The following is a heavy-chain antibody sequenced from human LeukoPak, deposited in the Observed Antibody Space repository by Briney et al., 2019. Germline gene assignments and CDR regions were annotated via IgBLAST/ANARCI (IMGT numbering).Heavy chain of an antibody. J-gene: IGHJ4*02. CDR3: ASSEADDYSADY. CDR2: ISYSGNT. D-gene: IGHD2-21*01. V-gene: IGHV4-59*08. Sequence: SETLSLTCTVTGGSISSYYWSWIRQTPGKGLEWIGYISYSGNTNYNPSLKSRVTISVDTSKNQFSLKLSSVTAADTAVYYCASSEADDYSADYWGQGTLVTVSS. CDR1: GGSISSYY.